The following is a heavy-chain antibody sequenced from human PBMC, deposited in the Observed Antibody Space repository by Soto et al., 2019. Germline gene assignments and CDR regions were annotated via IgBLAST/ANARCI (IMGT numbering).Heavy chain of an antibody. CDR1: EGTFNSYA. D-gene: IGHD6-13*01. Sequence: QAQVVQSGAEVRKPGSSVKLSCKASEGTFNSYAIAWVRQAPGQGLELMGGVIPYYNTLNYAQKFQDRVTITADDSTNTVYMELSSLRSDDTAVYFCASGASRWYPYFFDSWAQGTLVTGSS. CDR2: VIPYYNTL. V-gene: IGHV1-69*01. CDR3: ASGASRWYPYFFDS. J-gene: IGHJ4*02.